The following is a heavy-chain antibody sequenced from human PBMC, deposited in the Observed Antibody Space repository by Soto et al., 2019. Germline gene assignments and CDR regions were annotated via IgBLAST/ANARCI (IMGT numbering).Heavy chain of an antibody. CDR2: ISAYTDDP. CDR3: ASVIPGAEAWFDP. V-gene: IGHV1-18*01. CDR1: GNTFTNFG. Sequence: QGQLVQSGAEVKKPGASVKVSCTASGNTFTNFGVTWVRQAPGQGLEWMGWISAYTDDPNYAQKFQGRVTMTIDTSTSTAYLDLMSLTSDDTAVYYCASVIPGAEAWFDPWGQGTLVTVSS. D-gene: IGHD2-2*01. J-gene: IGHJ5*02.